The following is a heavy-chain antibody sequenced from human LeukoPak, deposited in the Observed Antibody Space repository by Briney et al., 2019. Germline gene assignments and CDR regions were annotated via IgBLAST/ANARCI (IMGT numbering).Heavy chain of an antibody. CDR3: AKDYGSGSYGNWYYFDY. J-gene: IGHJ4*02. Sequence: GGSLRLSCAASGFTFSSYAMSWVRQAPGKGLEWVSAISGSGGSTYYADSVKGRFTISRDNSKNTLYLQMTSLRAEDTAVYYCAKDYGSGSYGNWYYFDYWGQGTLVTVSS. CDR2: ISGSGGST. V-gene: IGHV3-23*01. D-gene: IGHD3-10*01. CDR1: GFTFSSYA.